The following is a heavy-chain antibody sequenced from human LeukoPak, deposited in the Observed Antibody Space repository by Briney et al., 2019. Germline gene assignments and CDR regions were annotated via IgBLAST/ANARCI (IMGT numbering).Heavy chain of an antibody. J-gene: IGHJ4*02. CDR3: TTDTYYYGSGSYFRTTEY. CDR2: IKSKTDGGTT. V-gene: IGHV3-15*01. CDR1: GFTFSNAW. D-gene: IGHD3-10*01. Sequence: PGGSLRLSCAASGFTFSNAWMSWVRQAPGKGLEWVGRIKSKTDGGTTDYAAPVKGRFTISRDDSKNTLYLQMNSLKTEDTAVYYCTTDTYYYGSGSYFRTTEYWGQGTLVTVSS.